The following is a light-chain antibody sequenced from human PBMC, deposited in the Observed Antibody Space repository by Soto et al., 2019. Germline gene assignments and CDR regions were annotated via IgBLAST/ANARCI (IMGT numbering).Light chain of an antibody. CDR1: QDISDH. J-gene: IGKJ1*01. CDR2: EES. V-gene: IGKV1-27*01. Sequence: DFQMTQSPSSLSASVGDRVTITCRASQDISDHLAWYQHKPGKVPKLLIYEESTLQSGVPSRFSGGGSGTDFTLTISSLQPEDVATYYCQKYNRTPRTFGQGTKVELK. CDR3: QKYNRTPRT.